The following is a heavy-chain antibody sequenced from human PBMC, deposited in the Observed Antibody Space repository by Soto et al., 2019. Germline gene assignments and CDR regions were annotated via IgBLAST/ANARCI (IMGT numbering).Heavy chain of an antibody. CDR1: GGSISSSSYY. Sequence: SETLSLTCTVSGGSISSSSYYWGWIRQPPGKGLEWIGSIYYSGSTYYNPSLKSRVTISVDTSKNQFSLKLSSVTAADTAVYYCAILYGSGSYQKHYWGQGTRVTVAS. D-gene: IGHD3-10*01. V-gene: IGHV4-39*01. CDR2: IYYSGST. J-gene: IGHJ4*02. CDR3: AILYGSGSYQKHY.